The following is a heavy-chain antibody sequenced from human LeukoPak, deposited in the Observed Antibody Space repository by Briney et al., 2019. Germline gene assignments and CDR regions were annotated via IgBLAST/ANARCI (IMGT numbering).Heavy chain of an antibody. Sequence: ASVKVSCKASGYTFTNYGIIWVRQAPGQGLEWMGWISGYNGNTNYAQKLQDRVTLTTDTSTTTAYMELRTLRSDDTAVYYCARDILGYTSSWYRFDYWGQGSQVTVSS. CDR1: GYTFTNYG. CDR2: ISGYNGNT. J-gene: IGHJ4*02. D-gene: IGHD6-13*01. CDR3: ARDILGYTSSWYRFDY. V-gene: IGHV1-18*01.